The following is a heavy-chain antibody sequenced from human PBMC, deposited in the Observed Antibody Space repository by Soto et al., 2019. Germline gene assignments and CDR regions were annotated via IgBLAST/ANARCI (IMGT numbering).Heavy chain of an antibody. V-gene: IGHV1-18*01. Sequence: ASVKVSCKASGYTFTSYGISWVRQAPGQGLEWMGWISAYNGNTNYAQKLQGRVTMTTDTSTSTAYMELRSLRSDDTAVYYCARDTGSYDSSGYYYVYAFDIWGQGTMVTVSS. CDR2: ISAYNGNT. CDR3: ARDTGSYDSSGYYYVYAFDI. CDR1: GYTFTSYG. D-gene: IGHD3-22*01. J-gene: IGHJ3*02.